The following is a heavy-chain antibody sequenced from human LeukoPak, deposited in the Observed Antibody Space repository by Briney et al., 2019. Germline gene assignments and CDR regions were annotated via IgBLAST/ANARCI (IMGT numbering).Heavy chain of an antibody. D-gene: IGHD3-16*02. V-gene: IGHV1-2*06. CDR2: INPNSGGT. J-gene: IGHJ4*02. Sequence: ASVKVSCKASGYTFTGYYMHWVRQAPGQGLEWMGRINPNSGGTNYAQKFQGRVTMTRDTSISTAYMELSRLRSDDTAVYYCARGGYVWGSYRSLTYLDYWGQGTLVTVSS. CDR1: GYTFTGYY. CDR3: ARGGYVWGSYRSLTYLDY.